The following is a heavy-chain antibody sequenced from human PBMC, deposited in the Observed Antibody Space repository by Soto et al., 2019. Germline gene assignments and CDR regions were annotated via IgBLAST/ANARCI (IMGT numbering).Heavy chain of an antibody. V-gene: IGHV4-30-4*01. J-gene: IGHJ5*02. CDR2: IYYSGST. D-gene: IGHD6-13*01. Sequence: PSETLSLTCTVSGGSIGSRDYYWSWIRQSPGKGLEWIGYIYYSGSTYSNPSLKSRVTISIDTSKKQFSLKLSSVTAADTAVYYCASLRAAAGIHQLNWFDPWGQGTLVTV. CDR3: ASLRAAAGIHQLNWFDP. CDR1: GGSIGSRDYY.